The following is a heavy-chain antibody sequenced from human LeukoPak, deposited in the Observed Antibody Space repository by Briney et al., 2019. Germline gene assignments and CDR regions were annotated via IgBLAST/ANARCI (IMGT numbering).Heavy chain of an antibody. Sequence: GRSLRLSCAASGFTSSSYGMHWVRQAPGKGLEWVAVISYDGSNKYYADSVKGRFTISRDNSKNTLYLQMNSLRAEDTAVYYCAKDLSYYDSSGPFDYWGQGTLVTVSS. J-gene: IGHJ4*02. CDR2: ISYDGSNK. CDR3: AKDLSYYDSSGPFDY. D-gene: IGHD3-22*01. CDR1: GFTSSSYG. V-gene: IGHV3-30*18.